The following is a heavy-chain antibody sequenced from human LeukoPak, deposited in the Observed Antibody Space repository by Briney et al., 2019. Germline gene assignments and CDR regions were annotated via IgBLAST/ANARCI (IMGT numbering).Heavy chain of an antibody. Sequence: MASETLSLTCTVSGGSISSYYWSWIRQPPGKGLEWIGYIYYSGSTNYNPSLKSRVTISVDTSKNQFSLKLSSVTAADTAVYYCARETAAGTGYWGQGTLVTVSS. CDR1: GGSISSYY. J-gene: IGHJ4*02. CDR3: ARETAAGTGY. V-gene: IGHV4-59*12. D-gene: IGHD6-13*01. CDR2: IYYSGST.